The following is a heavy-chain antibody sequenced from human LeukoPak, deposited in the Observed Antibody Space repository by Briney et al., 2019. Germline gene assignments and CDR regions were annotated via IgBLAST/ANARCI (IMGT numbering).Heavy chain of an antibody. CDR1: GFTFSAYW. V-gene: IGHV3-7*01. J-gene: IGHJ4*02. CDR3: ARDVGIGELDY. Sequence: PGGSLRLSCAASGFTFSAYWMSWVRQAPGKGLEWVANIKDDGSDKYYVDSVKGRFTISRDNAKNSLYLQMNSLRAEDTAVYYCARDVGIGELDYWGQGTLVTVSS. D-gene: IGHD2-2*03. CDR2: IKDDGSDK.